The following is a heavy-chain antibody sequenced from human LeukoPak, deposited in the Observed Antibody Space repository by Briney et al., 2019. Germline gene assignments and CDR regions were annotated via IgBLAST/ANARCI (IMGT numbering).Heavy chain of an antibody. V-gene: IGHV3-23*01. Sequence: GGSLRLSCAASGFTFSTYGMHWVRQAPGKGLEWVSGISGTGYNTYYADSVKGRFTISRDNSKNTLYLQMNSLGAEDTAVYYCAKHVSGSLFYFDYWGQRTLVTVSS. D-gene: IGHD3-10*01. CDR3: AKHVSGSLFYFDY. J-gene: IGHJ4*02. CDR2: ISGTGYNT. CDR1: GFTFSTYG.